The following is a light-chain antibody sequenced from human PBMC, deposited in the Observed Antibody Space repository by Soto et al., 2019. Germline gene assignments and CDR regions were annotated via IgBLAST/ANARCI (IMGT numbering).Light chain of an antibody. CDR3: QQYHRWPPYT. CDR1: QSISSH. V-gene: IGKV3-15*01. CDR2: SAS. J-gene: IGKJ2*01. Sequence: EIVMTQSPGTLSVSPGDTATLSCRASQSISSHLAWYQQKPGQAPRLLMFSASTRATGIPARFSGSVSGTEFTLTISSLQPEDFAIYYCQQYHRWPPYTFGQGTKLEIK.